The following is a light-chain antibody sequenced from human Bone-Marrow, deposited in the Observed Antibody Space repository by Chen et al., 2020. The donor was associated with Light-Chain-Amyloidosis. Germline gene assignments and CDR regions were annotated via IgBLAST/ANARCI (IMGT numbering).Light chain of an antibody. CDR3: QVWDRSSDRPV. Sequence: SYVLTQPSSVSVAPGQRPPMACGGNNIGSTSVHWYQQKPGQAPLLVVYDDSDRPSGIPERLSGSNSGNTATLTISRVEAGDEADYYCQVWDRSSDRPVFGGGTKLTVL. CDR2: DDS. CDR1: NIGSTS. J-gene: IGLJ3*02. V-gene: IGLV3-21*02.